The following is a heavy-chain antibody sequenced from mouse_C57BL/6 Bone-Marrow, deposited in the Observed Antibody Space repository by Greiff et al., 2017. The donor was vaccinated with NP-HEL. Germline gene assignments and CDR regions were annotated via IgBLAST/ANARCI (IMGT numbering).Heavy chain of an antibody. CDR2: ISNGGGST. CDR1: GFTFSDYY. Sequence: EVQLVESGGGLVQPGGSLKLSCAASGFTFSDYYMYWVRQTPEKRLEWVAYISNGGGSTYYLDTVKGRFTISRDNAKNTLYLQMSRLKSEDTAMYYCARRYYDYDVMDYWGQGTSVTVSS. J-gene: IGHJ4*01. CDR3: ARRYYDYDVMDY. V-gene: IGHV5-12*01. D-gene: IGHD1-1*02.